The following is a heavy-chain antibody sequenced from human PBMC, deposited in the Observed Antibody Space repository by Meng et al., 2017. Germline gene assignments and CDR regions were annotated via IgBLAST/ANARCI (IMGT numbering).Heavy chain of an antibody. CDR3: ARVGPEGSLDY. D-gene: IGHD1-26*01. CDR1: GDSVSRQIDA. J-gene: IGHJ4*02. V-gene: IGHV6-1*01. Sequence: QVQLHQSVPVLVKRSHTLSLSLTISGDSVSRQIDAWHWIRQSPSRGLEWLGRTYYRSKWYNNYAVSVRSRVTINPETSKNQFSLHLKSVTPEDTAVYYCARVGPEGSLDYWGQGTLVTVSS. CDR2: TYYRSKWYN.